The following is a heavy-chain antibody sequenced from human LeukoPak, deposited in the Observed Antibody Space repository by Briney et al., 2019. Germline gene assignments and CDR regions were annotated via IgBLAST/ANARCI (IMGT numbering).Heavy chain of an antibody. CDR2: IYYNGST. V-gene: IGHV4-39*01. CDR1: GGSISSSSYY. J-gene: IGHJ4*02. D-gene: IGHD1-26*01. Sequence: SETLSLTCTVSGGSISSSSYYWGWIRQPPGKGLEWIGSIYYNGSTYYNPSLKSRVTIYVDTSKNQFSLKLRSVTAADTAVYYCAAERGSYISAFHYWGQGPLVTVSS. CDR3: AAERGSYISAFHY.